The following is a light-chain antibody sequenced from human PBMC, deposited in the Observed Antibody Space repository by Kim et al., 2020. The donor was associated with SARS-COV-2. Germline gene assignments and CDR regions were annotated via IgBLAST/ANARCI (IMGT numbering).Light chain of an antibody. V-gene: IGLV1-47*01. CDR3: AAWDGSLSALV. CDR1: HSNIGSSY. J-gene: IGLJ3*02. Sequence: ELTQPPSASGTPGQRVSISCSGSHSNIGSSYVYWYQQFPGMAPKLLIYRSNQRPSGVPDRFSGSKSGTSASLAISGLRSEDEADYYCAAWDGSLSALVFGGGTKVTVL. CDR2: RSN.